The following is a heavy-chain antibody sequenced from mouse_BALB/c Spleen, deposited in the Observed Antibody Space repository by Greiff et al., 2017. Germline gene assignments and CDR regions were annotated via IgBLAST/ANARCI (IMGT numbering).Heavy chain of an antibody. V-gene: IGHV5-6-5*01. CDR3: ARGLPDHFDY. J-gene: IGHJ2*01. Sequence: EVKLVESGGGLVKPGGSLKLSCAASGFTFSSYAMSWVRQTPEKRLEWVASISSGGSTYYPDSVKGRFTISRDNARNILYLQMSSLRSEDTAMYYCARGLPDHFDYWGQGTTLTVSS. CDR1: GFTFSSYA. CDR2: ISSGGST. D-gene: IGHD2-10*01.